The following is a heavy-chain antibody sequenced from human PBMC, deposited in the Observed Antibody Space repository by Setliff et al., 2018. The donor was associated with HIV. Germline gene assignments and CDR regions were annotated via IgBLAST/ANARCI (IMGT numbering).Heavy chain of an antibody. CDR3: ARDRPHQHYFELYSFYYMEL. Sequence: VASVKVSCKASGYSFTDHYMHWVRQAPAQGLEWMGGVIPIFDKTTYAQKFQGRVTITADEATNTVFMELSNLRSDDTAVYYCARDRPHQHYFELYSFYYMELWGKGTTVTVSS. D-gene: IGHD3-10*01. CDR2: VIPIFDKT. V-gene: IGHV1-46*01. J-gene: IGHJ6*03. CDR1: GYSFTDHY.